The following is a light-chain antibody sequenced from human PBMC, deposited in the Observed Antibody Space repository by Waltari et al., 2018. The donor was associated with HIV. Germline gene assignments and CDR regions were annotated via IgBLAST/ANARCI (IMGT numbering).Light chain of an antibody. CDR1: QSMSTY. CDR3: QQSYITPLT. Sequence: DIQMTQSPSSLSASVGDRVTITCRASQSMSTYLNWYQQKPGKAPKVLIYAASSLQSGVPSRFSGSGSGTDFTLTISRLQPEDFATYYCQQSYITPLTFGGGTKVEIK. J-gene: IGKJ4*01. V-gene: IGKV1-39*01. CDR2: AAS.